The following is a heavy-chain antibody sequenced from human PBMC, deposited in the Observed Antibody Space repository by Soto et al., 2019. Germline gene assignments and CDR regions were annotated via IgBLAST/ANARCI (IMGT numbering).Heavy chain of an antibody. J-gene: IGHJ6*02. CDR1: GGSISSGGYS. CDR2: IYHSGST. D-gene: IGHD2-21*02. V-gene: IGHV4-30-2*01. Sequence: PSETLSLTCAVSGGSISSGGYSWSWIRQPPGKGLERIGYIYHSGSTYYNPSLKSRVTISVDRSKNQFSLKLSSVTAADTAVYYCAREGGGNSHYYYGMDVWGQGTTVTVSS. CDR3: AREGGGNSHYYYGMDV.